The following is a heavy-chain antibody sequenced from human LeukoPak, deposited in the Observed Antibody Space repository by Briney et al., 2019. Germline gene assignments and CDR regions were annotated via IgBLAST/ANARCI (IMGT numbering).Heavy chain of an antibody. Sequence: SETLSLTCAVYGGSFSGYYWSWIRRPPGKGLEWIGEINHSGSTNYNPSLKSRVTISVDTSKNQFSLKLSSVTAADTAVYYCARTRYPFDYWGQGTLVTVSS. V-gene: IGHV4-34*01. D-gene: IGHD1-14*01. CDR3: ARTRYPFDY. CDR2: INHSGST. CDR1: GGSFSGYY. J-gene: IGHJ4*02.